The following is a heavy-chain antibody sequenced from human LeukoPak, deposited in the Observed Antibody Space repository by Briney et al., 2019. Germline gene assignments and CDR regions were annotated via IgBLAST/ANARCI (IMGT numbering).Heavy chain of an antibody. D-gene: IGHD6-19*01. J-gene: IGHJ4*02. Sequence: GGSLRLSCAASGFTFSSYSMNWVRQAPAEGLECVANIEPDGSEKHYVDSVEGRFTISRDNAKNSLFLQMNSLRAEDTAVYYCARGRMAVAGSYEYWGQGTLVPGSS. CDR3: ARGRMAVAGSYEY. CDR1: GFTFSSYS. CDR2: IEPDGSEK. V-gene: IGHV3-7*05.